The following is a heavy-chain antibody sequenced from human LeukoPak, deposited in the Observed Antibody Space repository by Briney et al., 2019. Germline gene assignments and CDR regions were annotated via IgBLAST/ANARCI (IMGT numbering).Heavy chain of an antibody. V-gene: IGHV4-38-2*02. D-gene: IGHD3-3*01. CDR1: GYSISSGYY. J-gene: IGHJ6*03. CDR3: ARGYDFWSGYPVYYYYYYYMDV. Sequence: PSETLSLTCTVSGYSISSGYYWGWIRQPPGKGLEWIGSIYHSGSTYYNPSLKSRVTISVDTSKNQFSLKLSSVTAADTAVYYCARGYDFWSGYPVYYYYYYYMDVWGKGTTVAVSS. CDR2: IYHSGST.